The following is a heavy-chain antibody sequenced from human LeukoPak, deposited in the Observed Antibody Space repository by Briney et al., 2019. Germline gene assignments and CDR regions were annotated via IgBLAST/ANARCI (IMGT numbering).Heavy chain of an antibody. CDR1: GYTFTSYG. D-gene: IGHD2-2*02. CDR3: ARDLEHCSSTSCYTTPLQGSNWFDP. CDR2: ISAYNGNT. Sequence: GASVKVSCKASGYTFTSYGISWVRQAPGQGLEWMGWISAYNGNTNYAQKLQGRVTMTTDTSTSTAYMELRSLRSDDTAVYYCARDLEHCSSTSCYTTPLQGSNWFDPWGQGTLVTVSS. J-gene: IGHJ5*02. V-gene: IGHV1-18*01.